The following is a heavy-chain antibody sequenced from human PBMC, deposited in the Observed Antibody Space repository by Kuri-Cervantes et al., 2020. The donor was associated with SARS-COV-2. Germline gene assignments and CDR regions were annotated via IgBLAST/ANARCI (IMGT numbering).Heavy chain of an antibody. D-gene: IGHD3-10*01. CDR1: GSTVSSNY. CDR3: ARDCGALMDV. J-gene: IGHJ6*01. CDR2: IYSGGST. V-gene: IGHV3-53*01. Sequence: GESLKISCAASGSTVSSNYMSWVRQAPVKGLECVSVIYSGGSTYYADSVKGRFTISRDNDNNSLYLQLNSLRDEDTAVYYCARDCGALMDVWGQGTTVTVSS.